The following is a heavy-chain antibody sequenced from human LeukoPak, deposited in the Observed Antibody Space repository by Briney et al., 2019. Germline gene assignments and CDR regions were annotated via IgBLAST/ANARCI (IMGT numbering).Heavy chain of an antibody. V-gene: IGHV3-23*01. Sequence: GGSLRLSCAASGFTFSSYAMSWVRQAPGKGLEWVSAISGSGGSTYYADSVKGRFTISRDNSKNTLYLQMNSLRAADTAVYYCATEGGVDGIGGYFDYWGHGTLVTASS. CDR3: ATEGGVDGIGGYFDY. CDR2: ISGSGGST. D-gene: IGHD6-19*01. J-gene: IGHJ4*01. CDR1: GFTFSSYA.